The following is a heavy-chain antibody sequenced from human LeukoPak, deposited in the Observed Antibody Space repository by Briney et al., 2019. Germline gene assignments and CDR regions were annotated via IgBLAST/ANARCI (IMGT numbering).Heavy chain of an antibody. J-gene: IGHJ4*02. CDR3: AKGPREIVVVTHYFDS. V-gene: IGHV3-23*01. CDR1: GITFSNYA. CDR2: VSGSGGST. Sequence: GGSLRLSCAASGITFSNYAMSWVRQAPGKGLERVSVVSGSGGSTHYADSMKGRSTISRDNSRNTLYLQMNSLRDEDTAVYFCAKGPREIVVVTHYFDSCGQGTLVTVSS. D-gene: IGHD3-22*01.